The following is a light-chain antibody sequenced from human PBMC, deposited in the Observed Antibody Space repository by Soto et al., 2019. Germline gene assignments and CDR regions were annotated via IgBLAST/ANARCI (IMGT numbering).Light chain of an antibody. Sequence: QSALTQPPSASGSPGQSVTISCTGTSSDVGGYKYVSWYQQHPGKAPKLMIYEVTKRPSGVSNRFSGSKSGSTASLTISGLQAEDEADYYCTSYTSSTTWVFGGGTKVTVL. CDR3: TSYTSSTTWV. J-gene: IGLJ3*02. V-gene: IGLV2-14*01. CDR1: SSDVGGYKY. CDR2: EVT.